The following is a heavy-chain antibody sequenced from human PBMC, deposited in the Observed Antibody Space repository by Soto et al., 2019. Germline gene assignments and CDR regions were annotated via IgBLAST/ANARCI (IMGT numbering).Heavy chain of an antibody. J-gene: IGHJ5*02. CDR2: INPNSGGT. D-gene: IGHD3-10*01. V-gene: IGHV1-2*02. Sequence: ASVKVSCKASGYTFTGYYMHWVRQAPGQGLEWMAWINPNSGGTNYAQKFQGRVTMTRDTSISTDYMELSRLRSDDTAVYYCASRSLPAVQKKKLFDPLGQGALVTVSP. CDR1: GYTFTGYY. CDR3: ASRSLPAVQKKKLFDP.